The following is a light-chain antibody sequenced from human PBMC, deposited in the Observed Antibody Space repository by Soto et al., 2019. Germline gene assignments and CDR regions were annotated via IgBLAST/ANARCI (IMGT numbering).Light chain of an antibody. CDR2: DVS. CDR3: NSYTGTSSRYV. J-gene: IGLJ1*01. V-gene: IGLV2-14*03. Sequence: QSVLTQPASVSGAPGQSITISCTGTSSDIGTYNYVSWYQQHTGKAPKLMIFDVSYRPSGVSNRFSGSKSDNTASLTISGLQAEDEADYYCNSYTGTSSRYVFGTGTKVIVL. CDR1: SSDIGTYNY.